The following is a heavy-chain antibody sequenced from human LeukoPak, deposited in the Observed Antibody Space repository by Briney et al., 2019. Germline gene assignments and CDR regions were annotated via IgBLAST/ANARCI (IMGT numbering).Heavy chain of an antibody. CDR1: GFTFSSYS. CDR3: ARGAYYYDSSGYYD. V-gene: IGHV3-21*01. CDR2: ISSSSSYI. J-gene: IGHJ4*02. D-gene: IGHD3-22*01. Sequence: GGSLRLSCAASGFTFSSYSMNWVRQAPGKGLEWVSSISSSSSYIYYADSVKGRFTIFRDNAKNSLYLQMNSLRAEDTAVYYCARGAYYYDSSGYYDWGQGTLVTASS.